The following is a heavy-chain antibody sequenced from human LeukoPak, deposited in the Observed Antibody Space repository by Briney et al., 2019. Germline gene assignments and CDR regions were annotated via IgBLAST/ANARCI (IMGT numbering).Heavy chain of an antibody. D-gene: IGHD3-22*01. V-gene: IGHV1-69*05. J-gene: IGHJ6*03. CDR1: GGTFSSYA. Sequence: SVKVSCKASGGTFSSYAISWVRQAPGQGLEWMGGIIPIYGTANYAQKFQGRVTITTDESTSTAYMELSSLRSEDTAMYYCASGLYYYDSSDRDYYYYMDVWGKGTTVTVSS. CDR3: ASGLYYYDSSDRDYYYYMDV. CDR2: IIPIYGTA.